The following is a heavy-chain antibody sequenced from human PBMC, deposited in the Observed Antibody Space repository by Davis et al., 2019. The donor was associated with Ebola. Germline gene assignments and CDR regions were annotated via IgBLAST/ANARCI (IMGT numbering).Heavy chain of an antibody. J-gene: IGHJ4*02. D-gene: IGHD6-6*01. CDR3: ARHSSVATREGSDY. CDR2: IYPGDSDT. V-gene: IGHV5-51*01. CDR1: GYSFTSYW. Sequence: GESLKISCKGSGYSFTSYWISWVRQMPGKGLEWMGIIYPGDSDTRYSPSFQGQVTISADKSTSTAYLQWSSLEASDTAIYYCARHSSVATREGSDYWGQGTLVTVSS.